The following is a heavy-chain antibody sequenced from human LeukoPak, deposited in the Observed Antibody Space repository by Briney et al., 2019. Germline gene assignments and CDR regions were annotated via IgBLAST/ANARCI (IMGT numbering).Heavy chain of an antibody. CDR3: ARGRSGSYFDS. D-gene: IGHD1-26*01. CDR1: GFTFSTYD. CDR2: ISTTDDT. Sequence: PGGSLRLSCVASGFTFSTYDMHWVRQATGKGLEWVSAISTTDDTYYPGSVKGRFTISRENAKSSLYLQMNSLRAEDTAVYYCARGRSGSYFDSWGQGTLVAVSS. V-gene: IGHV3-13*04. J-gene: IGHJ4*02.